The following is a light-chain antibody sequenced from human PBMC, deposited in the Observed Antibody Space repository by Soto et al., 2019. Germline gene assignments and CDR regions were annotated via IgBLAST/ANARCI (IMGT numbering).Light chain of an antibody. Sequence: EIVLTQSPDTLSLSPGERGTLSCRASQSVSSSFLAWYQQRPGQAPRLLIYGASSRATGIPDRFSGSGSGADFTITISRLEPEDFAVYYCQQYGSSRLTFGGGTKVDIK. CDR2: GAS. CDR3: QQYGSSRLT. J-gene: IGKJ4*01. CDR1: QSVSSSF. V-gene: IGKV3-20*01.